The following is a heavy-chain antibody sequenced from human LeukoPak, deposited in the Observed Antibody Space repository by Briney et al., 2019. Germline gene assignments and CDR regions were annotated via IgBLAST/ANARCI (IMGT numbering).Heavy chain of an antibody. CDR1: GYTLTELS. CDR2: FDPEDGET. V-gene: IGHV1-24*01. Sequence: ASVKVSCKVSGYTLTELSMHWVRQAPGKGLEWMGGFDPEDGETIYAQKFQGRVTMTEDTSTDTAYMELSSLRAEDTAVYYCATGRPSGELLRVDAFDIWGQGTMVTVSS. D-gene: IGHD3-10*01. CDR3: ATGRPSGELLRVDAFDI. J-gene: IGHJ3*02.